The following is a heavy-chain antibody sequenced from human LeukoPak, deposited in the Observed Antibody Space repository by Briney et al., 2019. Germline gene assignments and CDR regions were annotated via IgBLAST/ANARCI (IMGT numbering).Heavy chain of an antibody. CDR2: GDHFGGA. Sequence: SETLSLTCTVSGSSVTSYYWSWIRQPPGKGLEWIGYGDHFGGAIYNPSLKSRVTISVDSSKNQCSLRLTSVTAADTAVYHCARLSDLYNGTYLLDSWSQGTLVTVSS. D-gene: IGHD1-26*01. CDR3: ARLSDLYNGTYLLDS. V-gene: IGHV4-59*02. CDR1: GSSVTSYY. J-gene: IGHJ4*02.